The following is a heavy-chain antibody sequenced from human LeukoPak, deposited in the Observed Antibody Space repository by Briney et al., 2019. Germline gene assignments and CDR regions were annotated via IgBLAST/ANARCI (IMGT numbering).Heavy chain of an antibody. J-gene: IGHJ4*02. D-gene: IGHD7-27*01. Sequence: GASVKVSCKASRYTFTTYDIHWVRQAPGQGLEWMGWMNPNSGNTGYAQKFQGRVTMTRNTSISTAYMELSSLRSEDTAVYYCARGVPNWGFGYTGIHDYWGQGTLVTVSS. V-gene: IGHV1-8*01. CDR3: ARGVPNWGFGYTGIHDY. CDR2: MNPNSGNT. CDR1: RYTFTTYD.